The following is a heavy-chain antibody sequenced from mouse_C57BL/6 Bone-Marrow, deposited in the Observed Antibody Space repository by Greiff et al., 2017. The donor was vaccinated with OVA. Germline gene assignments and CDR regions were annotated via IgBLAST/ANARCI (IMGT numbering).Heavy chain of an antibody. CDR2: IYPGDGDT. V-gene: IGHV1-82*01. CDR3: ARSGNWGDWYFDV. CDR1: GYAFSSSW. Sequence: VKLQQSGPELVKPGASVKISCKASGYAFSSSWMNWVKQRPGKGLEWIGRIYPGDGDTNYNGKFKGKATLTADKSSSTAYMQLSSLTSEDSAVYFCARSGNWGDWYFDVWGTGTTVTVSS. J-gene: IGHJ1*03. D-gene: IGHD4-1*01.